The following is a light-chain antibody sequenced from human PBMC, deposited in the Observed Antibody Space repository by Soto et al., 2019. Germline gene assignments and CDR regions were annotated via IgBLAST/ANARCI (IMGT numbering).Light chain of an antibody. V-gene: IGLV4-69*01. CDR1: SGHSSYA. Sequence: QPVLTQSPSASASLGASVKLSCTLSSGHSSYAIAWHQQQPDKGPRYLMKLNSDGSHSKGDGIPDRFSGSSSVAERYLTVSSLQSEDEADYYCQTWGTGIGVFGVGTKLTVL. CDR3: QTWGTGIGV. CDR2: LNSDGSH. J-gene: IGLJ3*02.